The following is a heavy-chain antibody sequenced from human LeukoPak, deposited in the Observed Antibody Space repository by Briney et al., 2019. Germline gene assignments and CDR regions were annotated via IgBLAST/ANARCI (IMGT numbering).Heavy chain of an antibody. V-gene: IGHV3-30*03. Sequence: GGSLRLSCAASGFTFSGYAMHWVRQAPGKGLEWVAVISYDGSKKYYADSVKGRFTISRDNSRKTLYLQMNSLRPEDTAVYYCARAWHNDYDLNYWGQGTMVTVSS. J-gene: IGHJ4*02. CDR3: ARAWHNDYDLNY. D-gene: IGHD5-12*01. CDR1: GFTFSGYA. CDR2: ISYDGSKK.